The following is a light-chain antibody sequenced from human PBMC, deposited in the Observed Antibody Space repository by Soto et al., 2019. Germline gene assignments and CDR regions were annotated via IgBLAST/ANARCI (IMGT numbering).Light chain of an antibody. J-gene: IGLJ2*01. CDR1: DSNIARRN. V-gene: IGLV1-44*01. Sequence: QSVLTQPPSASATPGQRVTISCSGSDSNIARRNVYWYQQLPGTAPKLLIYTNNQRPSGVPDRFSGSKSGTSASLAISDLRSEDEAVFYCAAWDDSLNAVVFGGGTKLTVL. CDR3: AAWDDSLNAVV. CDR2: TNN.